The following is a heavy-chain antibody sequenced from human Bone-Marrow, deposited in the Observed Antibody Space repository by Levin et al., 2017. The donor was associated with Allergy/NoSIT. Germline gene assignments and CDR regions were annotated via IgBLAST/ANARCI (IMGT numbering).Heavy chain of an antibody. CDR3: ATRGFGGQYYGMDV. V-gene: IGHV1-18*01. Sequence: ASVKVSCKTSGYTFTSYGINWVRQAPGQGLELVGSIDTKNGETDYGQKVQGRVTLTTDTSTSTAYMELRGLRSDDTAVYFCATRGFGGQYYGMDVWGQGTTVTVSS. CDR2: IDTKNGET. J-gene: IGHJ6*02. D-gene: IGHD3-16*01. CDR1: GYTFTSYG.